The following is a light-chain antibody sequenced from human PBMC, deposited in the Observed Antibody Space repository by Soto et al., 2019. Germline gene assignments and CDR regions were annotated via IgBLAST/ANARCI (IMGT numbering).Light chain of an antibody. CDR2: DNN. CDR1: SSNIGKNY. V-gene: IGLV1-51*01. J-gene: IGLJ2*01. Sequence: QAVLTQPPSVSAAPGQKVTISCSGSSSNIGKNYVSWYQQLPGTAPKLLIYDNNKRPSGIPDRFSGSKSGTSGTLDITGLQTGDEADYYCATWDYSLTGEVFGGGTKLTV. CDR3: ATWDYSLTGEV.